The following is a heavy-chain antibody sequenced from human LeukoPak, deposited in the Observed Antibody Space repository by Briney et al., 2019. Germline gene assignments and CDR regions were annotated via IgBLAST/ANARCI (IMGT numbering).Heavy chain of an antibody. CDR2: IWYDGSNK. CDR1: GFTFSSYG. Sequence: GGSLRLSCAASGFTFSSYGMHWVRQAPGKGLEWVAVIWYDGSNKYYADSVKGRFTISRDSSKNTLYLQMNSLRAEDTAVYYCARGDYYDSSGYYYFDYWGQGTLVTVSS. J-gene: IGHJ4*02. CDR3: ARGDYYDSSGYYYFDY. D-gene: IGHD3-22*01. V-gene: IGHV3-33*01.